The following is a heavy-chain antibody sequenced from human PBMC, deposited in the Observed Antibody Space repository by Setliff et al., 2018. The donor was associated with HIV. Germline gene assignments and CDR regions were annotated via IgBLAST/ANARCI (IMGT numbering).Heavy chain of an antibody. V-gene: IGHV4-38-2*02. D-gene: IGHD3-3*01. J-gene: IGHJ4*02. Sequence: LSLTCTVSGYSISSGYYWGWIRQPPGKGLEWIGSIYHSGSTYYNPSLKSRVTISVDTSKNQFSLKLSSVTAADTAVYYCASRYYNFWSGYYDYWGQGTLVTVSS. CDR3: ASRYYNFWSGYYDY. CDR2: IYHSGST. CDR1: GYSISSGYY.